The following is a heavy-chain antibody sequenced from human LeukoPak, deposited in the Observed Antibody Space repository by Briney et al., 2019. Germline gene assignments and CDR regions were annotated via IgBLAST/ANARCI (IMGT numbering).Heavy chain of an antibody. CDR3: ARHSSGWYDY. D-gene: IGHD6-19*01. CDR1: GGSISSYY. CDR2: IYYSGST. Sequence: PSETLSLTCTVSGGSISSYYWSWIRQPPGKGLEWIGYIYYSGSTNYNPSLKSRVTISVDTSKNQFSLKLSSVTAAGTAVYYCARHSSGWYDYWGQGTLVTVSS. V-gene: IGHV4-59*08. J-gene: IGHJ4*02.